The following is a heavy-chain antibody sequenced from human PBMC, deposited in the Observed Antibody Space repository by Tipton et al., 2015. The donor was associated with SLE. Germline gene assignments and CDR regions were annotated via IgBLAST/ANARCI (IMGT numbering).Heavy chain of an antibody. D-gene: IGHD2-2*02. CDR3: ARALWVDKDFEVPLAIRLRAFDI. Sequence: LRLSCTVSGGSFTSGGYQWSWIRHLPGKGLEWIGHIYFTGGTYYNPSLTSRLSMSVDTSKNQFSLKLRSVTAADTAMYYCARALWVDKDFEVPLAIRLRAFDIWGQGRMVTVSS. V-gene: IGHV4-31*02. CDR2: IYFTGGT. CDR1: GGSFTSGGYQ. J-gene: IGHJ3*02.